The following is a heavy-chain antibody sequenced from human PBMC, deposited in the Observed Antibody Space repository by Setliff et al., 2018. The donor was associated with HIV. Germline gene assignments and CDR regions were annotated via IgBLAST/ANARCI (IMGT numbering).Heavy chain of an antibody. Sequence: PSETLSLTCTVSGGSITNHYWSWIRQPAGKGLEWIGRIYGSGITSYNPSLQRPVTMSVDTSKNQFSLRLSSVTAADTAVYYCARGSYTVRIDYWGQGTRVTVSS. CDR3: ARGSYTVRIDY. V-gene: IGHV4-4*07. CDR1: GGSITNHY. D-gene: IGHD3-10*01. CDR2: IYGSGIT. J-gene: IGHJ4*02.